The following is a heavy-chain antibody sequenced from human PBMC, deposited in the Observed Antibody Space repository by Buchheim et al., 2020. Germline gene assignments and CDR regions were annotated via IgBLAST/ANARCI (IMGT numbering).Heavy chain of an antibody. CDR3: ARDHRYYDSSGPTNYYYYYGMDV. CDR1: GYTFTGYY. D-gene: IGHD3-22*01. V-gene: IGHV1-2*04. J-gene: IGHJ6*02. Sequence: QVQLVQSGAEVKKPGASVKVSCKASGYTFTGYYMHWVRQAPGQGLEWMGWINPNSGGTNYAQKFQGWVTMTRDTSISTAYMELSRLRSDDTAVYHCARDHRYYDSSGPTNYYYYYGMDVWGQGTT. CDR2: INPNSGGT.